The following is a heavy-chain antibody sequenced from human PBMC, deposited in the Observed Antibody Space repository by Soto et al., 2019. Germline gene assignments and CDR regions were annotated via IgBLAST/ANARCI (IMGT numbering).Heavy chain of an antibody. J-gene: IGHJ4*02. V-gene: IGHV1-46*01. CDR3: ARRGYSTYYFDY. CDR2: INPSGGST. Sequence: ASVKVSCKASGYTCTIYYMHCVLQSPGQGLEWMGIINPSGGSTSYAQRFQGRVTMTRDTSTSTVYMELSSLRSEDTAVYYCARRGYSTYYFDYWGQGTLVTVSS. CDR1: GYTCTIYY. D-gene: IGHD3-22*01.